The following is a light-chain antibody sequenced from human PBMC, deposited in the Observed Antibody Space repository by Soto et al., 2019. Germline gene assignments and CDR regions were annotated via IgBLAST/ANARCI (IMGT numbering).Light chain of an antibody. Sequence: EIVMTQSPATLSVSPGERATLSCRASQSVSTNLARYQQKPGQAPRLLIYGASTRATGIPARFSGSGSGTEVTLTIICLQSADFAVYYCQQYNNWPPTWTFGQGTKVVIK. CDR1: QSVSTN. J-gene: IGKJ1*01. CDR2: GAS. V-gene: IGKV3-15*01. CDR3: QQYNNWPPTWT.